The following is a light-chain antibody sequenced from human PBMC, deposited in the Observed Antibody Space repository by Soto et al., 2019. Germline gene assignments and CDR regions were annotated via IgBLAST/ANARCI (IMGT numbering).Light chain of an antibody. CDR3: SSYGGSNDLV. Sequence: QSALTQPPSASGSPGQSVTISCTGTSSDVGGYKFVSWYQQHPGKAPKLIIYEDIKRPSGVPDRFSGSKSGNTASLTVSGLEAEDEGDYYCSSYGGSNDLVFGRGTKLTVL. V-gene: IGLV2-8*01. CDR1: SSDVGGYKF. CDR2: EDI. J-gene: IGLJ2*01.